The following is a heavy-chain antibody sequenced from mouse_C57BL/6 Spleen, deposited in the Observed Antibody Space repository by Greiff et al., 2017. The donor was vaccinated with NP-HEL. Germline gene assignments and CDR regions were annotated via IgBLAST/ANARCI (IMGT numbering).Heavy chain of an antibody. V-gene: IGHV1-52*01. J-gene: IGHJ4*01. Sequence: VKLVESGAELVRPGSSVKLSCKASGYTFTSYWMHWVKQRPIQGLEWIGNIDPSDSETHYNQKFKDKATLTVDKSSSTAYMQLSSLTSEDSAVYYCARDYGSSWGAMDYWGQGTSVTVSS. CDR1: GYTFTSYW. CDR2: IDPSDSET. CDR3: ARDYGSSWGAMDY. D-gene: IGHD1-1*01.